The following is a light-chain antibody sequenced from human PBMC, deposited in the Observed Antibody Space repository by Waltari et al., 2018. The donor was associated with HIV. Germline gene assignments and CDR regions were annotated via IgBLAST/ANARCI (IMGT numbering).Light chain of an antibody. V-gene: IGLV1-40*01. Sequence: QSVLTQPPSVSGAPGQRVTISCTGNSSNTGAGYDVHWYQQLPGNAPNTLISDNTNRPSGVPDRFSGSKSGTSASLAITGLRAEDEADYYCQSYPASLTVSLIFGGGTRLTVL. CDR2: DNT. CDR1: SSNTGAGYD. J-gene: IGLJ2*01. CDR3: QSYPASLTVSLI.